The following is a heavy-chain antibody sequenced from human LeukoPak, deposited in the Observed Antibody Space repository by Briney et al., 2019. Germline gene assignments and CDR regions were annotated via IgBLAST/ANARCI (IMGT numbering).Heavy chain of an antibody. V-gene: IGHV3-23*01. CDR3: AKDQPADGYNSI. J-gene: IGHJ4*02. CDR2: IDGGGSGR. D-gene: IGHD5-24*01. CDR1: GLNLDAYA. Sequence: PGGSLRLSCAASGLNLDAYAMHWVRQAPGKGLEWVSTIDGGGSGRYYADSVKGRFTISRDNSENTLYLQITRLRADDTAVYYCAKDQPADGYNSIWGRGTLVAVSS.